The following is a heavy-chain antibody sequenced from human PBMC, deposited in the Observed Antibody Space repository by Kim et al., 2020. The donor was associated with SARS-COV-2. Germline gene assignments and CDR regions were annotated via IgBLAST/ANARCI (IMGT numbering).Heavy chain of an antibody. V-gene: IGHV4-59*08. D-gene: IGHD3-22*01. CDR3: ARLSLNYYDSSGSDY. Sequence: PSLKSRVTISVDTSKNQFSLKLSSVTAADTAVYYCARLSLNYYDSSGSDYWGQGTLVTVSS. J-gene: IGHJ4*02.